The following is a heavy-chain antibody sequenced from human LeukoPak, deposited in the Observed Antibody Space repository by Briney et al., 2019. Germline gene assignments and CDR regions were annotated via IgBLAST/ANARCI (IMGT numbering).Heavy chain of an antibody. CDR3: ARGVDYYGV. CDR1: GGSISSSSYY. J-gene: IGHJ4*02. Sequence: SETLSLTCTVSGGSISSSSYYWGWIRQPPGKGLEWIGSIYYSGSTYYNPSLKSRVTISVDTSKKQFSLKLSSVTAADTAVYYCARGVDYYGVWGQGTLVTVSS. D-gene: IGHD3-10*01. CDR2: IYYSGST. V-gene: IGHV4-39*07.